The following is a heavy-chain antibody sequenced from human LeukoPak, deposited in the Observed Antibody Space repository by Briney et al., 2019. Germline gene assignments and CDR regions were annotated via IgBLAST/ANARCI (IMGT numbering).Heavy chain of an antibody. Sequence: PSETLFLTCTVSGSSISGYKWSWIRQPAGKGLEWIGRIHASGSTDYNPSLKSRVTMLVDTSRSQFFLMLSSVTAADTAVYYCARGIVGATASDYWGRGAVVIASS. J-gene: IGHJ4*02. V-gene: IGHV4-4*07. D-gene: IGHD1-26*01. CDR2: IHASGST. CDR3: ARGIVGATASDY. CDR1: GSSISGYK.